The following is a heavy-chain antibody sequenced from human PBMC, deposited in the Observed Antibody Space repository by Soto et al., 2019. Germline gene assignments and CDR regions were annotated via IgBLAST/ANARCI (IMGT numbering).Heavy chain of an antibody. V-gene: IGHV3-15*07. CDR2: IKSKTDGGTT. CDR3: TTVGGGIIVGATSFFAPNI. J-gene: IGHJ4*02. Sequence: GGSLRLSCAASGFTFSNAWMNWVRQAPGKGLEWVGRIKSKTDGGTTDYAAPVKGRFTISRDDSKNTLYLQMNSLKTEDTAVYYCTTVGGGIIVGATSFFAPNIWGQGTLVTVSS. D-gene: IGHD1-26*01. CDR1: GFTFSNAW.